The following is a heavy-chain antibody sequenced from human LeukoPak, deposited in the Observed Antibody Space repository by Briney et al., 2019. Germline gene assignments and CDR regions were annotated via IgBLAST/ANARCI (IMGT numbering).Heavy chain of an antibody. CDR2: LNEDGSDK. CDR1: GFTFSRYW. Sequence: GGSLRLSCAASGFTFSRYWMTWVRRAPGKGLEWVADLNEDGSDKYYVDPVKGRFTISRDNAKNSLYLQMNNLRAEDTAVYYCARDLVQLWSKDYWGQGTLVTVSS. J-gene: IGHJ4*02. D-gene: IGHD5-18*01. CDR3: ARDLVQLWSKDY. V-gene: IGHV3-7*01.